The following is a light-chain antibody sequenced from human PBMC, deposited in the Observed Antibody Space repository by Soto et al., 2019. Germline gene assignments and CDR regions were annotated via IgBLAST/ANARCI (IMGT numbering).Light chain of an antibody. CDR1: ERIYSAY. V-gene: IGKV3-20*01. CDR3: KKYGSSHLN. J-gene: IGKJ5*01. Sequence: EILLALTPAIQVASPLASATLSCRSSERIYSAYLGWYQQKPGQATRIIIYGKYSRATGIPYRFSGSGSGTDFTITISSMEPEDLAVYYCKKYGSSHLNFGKGKQLEIK. CDR2: GKY.